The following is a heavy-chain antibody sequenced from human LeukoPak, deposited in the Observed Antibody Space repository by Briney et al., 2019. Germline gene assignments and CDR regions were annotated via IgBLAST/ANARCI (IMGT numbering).Heavy chain of an antibody. V-gene: IGHV3-7*01. CDR2: IKEDGSET. D-gene: IGHD5-24*01. CDR1: GFTFKKYW. Sequence: QPGESLRLSCAASGFTFKKYWMNWVRQVPGKGLECLANIKEDGSETYYADSVKGRFTISRDNPKNLLFLQINSLRVEDTAVYYCARETPRRGETRDGYRWGQGTLVIVSS. J-gene: IGHJ4*02. CDR3: ARETPRRGETRDGYR.